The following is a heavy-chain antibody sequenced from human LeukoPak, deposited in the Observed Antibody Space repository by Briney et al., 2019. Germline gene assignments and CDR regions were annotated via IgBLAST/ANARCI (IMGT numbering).Heavy chain of an antibody. D-gene: IGHD6-19*01. J-gene: IGHJ5*02. V-gene: IGHV3-23*01. CDR3: AKVHSSNNWFDP. CDR2: ISGSGGGT. CDR1: GFTFSSYA. Sequence: GGSLRLSCAASGFTFSSYAMSWVRQAPGKGLEWVSAISGSGGGTYYADSVKGRFTISRDNSKNTLYLQMNSLRAEDTAVYYCAKVHSSNNWFDPWGQGTLVTVSS.